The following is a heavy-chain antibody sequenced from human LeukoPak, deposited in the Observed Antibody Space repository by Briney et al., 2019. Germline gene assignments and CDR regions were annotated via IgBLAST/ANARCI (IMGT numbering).Heavy chain of an antibody. CDR3: ARQANYDYVWGSYRYTGPRFYYYYGMDV. D-gene: IGHD3-16*02. CDR2: IYYSGST. Sequence: PSETLSLTCTVPGGSISSSSYYWGWIRQPPGKGLEWIGSIYYSGSTYYNPSLKSRVTISVDTSKNQFSLKLSSVTAADTAVYYCARQANYDYVWGSYRYTGPRFYYYYGMDVWGQGTTVTVSS. CDR1: GGSISSSSYY. V-gene: IGHV4-39*01. J-gene: IGHJ6*02.